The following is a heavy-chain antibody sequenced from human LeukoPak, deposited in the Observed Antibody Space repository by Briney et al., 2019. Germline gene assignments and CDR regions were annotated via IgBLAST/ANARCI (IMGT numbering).Heavy chain of an antibody. CDR1: GYTFTGYY. D-gene: IGHD6-6*01. CDR3: ASDFGVAARPLYYFDY. V-gene: IGHV1-2*02. CDR2: INPNSGGT. J-gene: IGHJ4*02. Sequence: ASVKVSCKASGYTFTGYYMHWVRQAPGQGLEWMGWINPNSGGTNYAQKFQGRVTMTRDTSISTAYMELSRLRSDDTAVYYCASDFGVAARPLYYFDYWGQGTLVTVSS.